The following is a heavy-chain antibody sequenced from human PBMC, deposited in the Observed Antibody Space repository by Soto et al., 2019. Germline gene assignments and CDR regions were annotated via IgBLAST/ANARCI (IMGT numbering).Heavy chain of an antibody. CDR3: GRGRGCCSSSSCYYYYYYYGMDV. J-gene: IGHJ6*02. CDR1: GGSFSGYY. CDR2: INHSGST. Sequence: SETLSLTCAVYGGSFSGYYWSWIRQPPGKGLEWIGEINHSGSTNYNPSLKSRVTISVDTSKNQFSLKLSSVTAADTVVYCGGRGRGCCSSSSCYYYYYYYGMDVWGQGTTVTVSS. V-gene: IGHV4-34*01. D-gene: IGHD2-2*01.